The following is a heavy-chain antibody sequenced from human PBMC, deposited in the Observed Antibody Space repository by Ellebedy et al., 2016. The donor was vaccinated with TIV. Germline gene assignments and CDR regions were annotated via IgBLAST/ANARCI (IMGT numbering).Heavy chain of an antibody. CDR2: ISYDGSNK. CDR1: GFTFSSHA. CDR3: ARDHSIRVATPEYYAFDV. J-gene: IGHJ3*01. D-gene: IGHD3-22*01. V-gene: IGHV3-30*14. Sequence: GESLKISCVVSGFTFSSHAMHWVRQAPGKGLEWVAIISYDGSNKDYADSVKGRFTISRDRSENTLYLQMNSLRAEDRAVYYCARDHSIRVATPEYYAFDVWGQGTVVTVSS.